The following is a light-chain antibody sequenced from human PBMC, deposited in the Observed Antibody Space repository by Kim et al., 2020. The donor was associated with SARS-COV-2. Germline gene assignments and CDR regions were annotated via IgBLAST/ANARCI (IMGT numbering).Light chain of an antibody. CDR2: GAT. CDR1: QSAATSF. Sequence: SPGDSASLTCSASQSAATSFVAWYQVKPGQAPRLLNYGATNRATGVPDRFRGSGSGTDFTLTISRLDPEDVAVYYCQQYDKSPLYIFGQGTKLEI. J-gene: IGKJ2*01. CDR3: QQYDKSPLYI. V-gene: IGKV3-20*01.